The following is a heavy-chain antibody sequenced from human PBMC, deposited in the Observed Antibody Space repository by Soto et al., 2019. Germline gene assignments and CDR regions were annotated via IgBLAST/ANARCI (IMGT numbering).Heavy chain of an antibody. CDR3: AREGSGYSSLFDY. CDR1: GGTFSSYA. V-gene: IGHV1-69*13. Sequence: SVKVSCKASGGTFSSYAISWVRQAPGQGLEWMGGIIPIFGTANYAQKFQGRVTITADESTSTAYMELSSLRSEDTAVYYCAREGSGYSSLFDYWGQGTLVTSPQ. CDR2: IIPIFGTA. D-gene: IGHD3-10*01. J-gene: IGHJ4*02.